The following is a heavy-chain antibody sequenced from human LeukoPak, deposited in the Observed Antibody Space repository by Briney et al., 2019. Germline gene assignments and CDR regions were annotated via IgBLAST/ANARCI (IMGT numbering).Heavy chain of an antibody. D-gene: IGHD6-6*01. J-gene: IGHJ4*02. CDR2: ISYDGSNK. CDR1: GFTFSSYA. V-gene: IGHV3-30*04. CDR3: ARDRGRAQLVGQREFDY. Sequence: GGSLRLSCAASGFTFSSYAMHWVRQAPGKGLEWVAVISYDGSNKYYADSVKGRFTISRDNSKNTLYLQMNSLGAEDTAVYYCARDRGRAQLVGQREFDYWGRGTLVSVS.